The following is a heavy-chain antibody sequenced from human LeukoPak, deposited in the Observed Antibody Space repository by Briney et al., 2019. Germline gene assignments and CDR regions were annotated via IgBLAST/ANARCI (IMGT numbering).Heavy chain of an antibody. CDR3: ARARIAVAGTPGVNWFDP. Sequence: PSETLSLTCAVYGGSFSGYYWSWIRQPPGKGLEWIGEINHSGSTNYNPSLKSRVTISVDTSKNQFSLKLSSVTAADTAVYYCARARIAVAGTPGVNWFDPWGQGTLVTVSS. CDR2: INHSGST. V-gene: IGHV4-34*01. J-gene: IGHJ5*02. D-gene: IGHD6-19*01. CDR1: GGSFSGYY.